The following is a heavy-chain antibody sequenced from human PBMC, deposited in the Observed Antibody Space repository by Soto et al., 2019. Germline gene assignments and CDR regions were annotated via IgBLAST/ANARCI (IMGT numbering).Heavy chain of an antibody. CDR3: ARVSGGWYPLFDY. Sequence: SQTLSLTCAISVDSVCSNSAAWNWIRQSPSRGLEWLGRTYYRSKWYNDYAVYVKSRRTNNPDTSKNQFSLQLNSVDTEDTAVYYCARVSGGWYPLFDYGGQGTLVTVYS. D-gene: IGHD6-19*01. J-gene: IGHJ4*02. CDR1: VDSVCSNSAA. CDR2: TYYRSKWYN. V-gene: IGHV6-1*01.